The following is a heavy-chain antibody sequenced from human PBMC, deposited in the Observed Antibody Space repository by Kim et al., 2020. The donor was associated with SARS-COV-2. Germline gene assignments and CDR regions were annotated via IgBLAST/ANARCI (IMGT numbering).Heavy chain of an antibody. CDR2: ITGGGGNT. CDR1: GFTFSNCA. V-gene: IGHV3-23*01. CDR3: AKFRGPGNYRIYFDY. J-gene: IGHJ4*02. D-gene: IGHD4-4*01. Sequence: GGSLRLSCAASGFTFSNCAMSWVRQAPGKGLEWVSTITGGGGNTYYADSVKGRFTISRDNSKNALYLQMNSLRAEDTAVYYCAKFRGPGNYRIYFDYWGQGTLVTVSS.